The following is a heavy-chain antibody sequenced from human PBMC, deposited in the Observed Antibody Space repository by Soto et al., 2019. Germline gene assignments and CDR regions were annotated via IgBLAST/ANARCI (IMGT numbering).Heavy chain of an antibody. J-gene: IGHJ5*02. CDR3: ARGTYYYDSSGYPTYSWFDP. V-gene: IGHV4-31*03. D-gene: IGHD3-22*01. CDR2: IYYSGST. CDR1: GGSISSGGYY. Sequence: SETLSLTCTVSGGSISSGGYYWSWIRQHPGKGLEWIGYIYYSGSTYYNPSLKSRVTISVDTSKNQFSLKLSSVTAADTAVYYCARGTYYYDSSGYPTYSWFDPWGQGTLVTVSS.